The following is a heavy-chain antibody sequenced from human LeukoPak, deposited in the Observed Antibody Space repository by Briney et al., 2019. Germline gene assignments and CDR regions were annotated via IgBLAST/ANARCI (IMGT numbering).Heavy chain of an antibody. CDR3: ARGDRGYSGYDPAYYSDY. D-gene: IGHD5-12*01. CDR1: GGSISSGSYY. CDR2: IYTSGST. V-gene: IGHV4-61*02. J-gene: IGHJ4*02. Sequence: SQTLSLTCTASGGSISSGSYYWSWIRQPAGKGLEWIGRIYTSGSTNYNPSLKSRVTISVDTSKNQFSLKLSSVTAADTAVYYCARGDRGYSGYDPAYYSDYWGQGTLVTVSS.